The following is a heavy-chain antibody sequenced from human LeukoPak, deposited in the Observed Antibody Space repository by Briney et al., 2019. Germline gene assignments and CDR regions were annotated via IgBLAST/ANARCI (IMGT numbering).Heavy chain of an antibody. D-gene: IGHD6-13*01. CDR2: FDPEDGET. J-gene: IGHJ4*02. CDR1: GYTVTELS. CDR3: VTVSDSSSWYSLDY. Sequence: ASVKVSCKVSGYTVTELSMHWVRQAPGKGLEWMGGFDPEDGETVYAQKFQGRVTMTEDTSTDTAYMELSSLRSEDTAVYYCVTVSDSSSWYSLDYWGQGTLVTVSS. V-gene: IGHV1-24*01.